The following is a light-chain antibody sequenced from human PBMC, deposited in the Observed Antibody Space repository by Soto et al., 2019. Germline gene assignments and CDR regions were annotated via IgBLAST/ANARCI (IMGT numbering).Light chain of an antibody. CDR3: QQYNNWPPIT. CDR2: GAS. Sequence: EIVMTQSPATLSVSPGERATLSCRASQSVSTNLAWYQQKPGQAPRLLIYGASTRATGIPGRFSGSGSGTEFTLTISSLQSEDFAIYYCQQYNNWPPITFGPGTKVDVK. V-gene: IGKV3-15*01. CDR1: QSVSTN. J-gene: IGKJ3*01.